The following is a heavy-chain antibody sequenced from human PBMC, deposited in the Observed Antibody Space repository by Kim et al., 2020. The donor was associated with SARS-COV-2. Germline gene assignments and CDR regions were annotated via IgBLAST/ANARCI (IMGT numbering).Heavy chain of an antibody. V-gene: IGHV3-23*01. D-gene: IGHD2-15*01. J-gene: IGHJ4*02. CDR2: IIGTGTDT. CDR1: GFTFTDYV. Sequence: GSLRLSCAVSGFTFTDYVMGWVRQAPGKGLEWVSAIIGTGTDTYHADSVKGRLTISRDNSKNTLHLQMNSLRSDDTAMYYCVKGSAASRPYYFDYWGQGTLVTVSS. CDR3: VKGSAASRPYYFDY.